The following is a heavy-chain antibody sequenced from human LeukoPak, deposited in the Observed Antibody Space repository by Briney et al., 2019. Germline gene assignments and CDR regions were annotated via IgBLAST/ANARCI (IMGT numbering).Heavy chain of an antibody. V-gene: IGHV4-59*08. CDR3: PRLFGDNKLRYFVWLSHDAFDI. Sequence: SETLSLICTVSGSSISSYYWSWIRQPPGKGLEWIWYIYYSGSTNYNPSLKSRVTISLDTSKNHFSLKLCSLTAADTAAYYCPRLFGDNKLRYFVWLSHDAFDIWGQGTIVTVSS. J-gene: IGHJ3*02. CDR2: IYYSGST. CDR1: GSSISSYY. D-gene: IGHD3-9*01.